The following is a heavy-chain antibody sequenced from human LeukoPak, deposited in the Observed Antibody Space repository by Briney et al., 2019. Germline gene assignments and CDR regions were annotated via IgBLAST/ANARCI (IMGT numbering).Heavy chain of an antibody. D-gene: IGHD6-13*01. Sequence: SETLSLTCTVSGGSISSGSYYWSWIRQPPGKGLEWIGNIYHSGSTYYNPSLKSRVTISVGTSKNQFSLQLTSVTAADTAVYYCARAYSSSWYFNWFDPWGQGTLVTVSS. V-gene: IGHV4-39*07. CDR1: GGSISSGSYY. J-gene: IGHJ5*02. CDR3: ARAYSSSWYFNWFDP. CDR2: IYHSGST.